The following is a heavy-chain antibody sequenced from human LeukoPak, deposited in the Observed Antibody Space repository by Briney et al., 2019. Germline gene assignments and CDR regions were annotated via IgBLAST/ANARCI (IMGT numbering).Heavy chain of an antibody. V-gene: IGHV5-51*01. CDR2: IYPGDSDT. CDR3: ARTGPYYYGSGSYYNPYY. D-gene: IGHD3-10*01. J-gene: IGHJ4*02. CDR1: GYRFTSFW. Sequence: GESLKISCKGSGYRFTSFWIGWVRQMPGKGLEWMGIIYPGDSDTRYSPSFQGQVTISADKSISTAYLQWSSLKASDTAMYYCARTGPYYYGSGSYYNPYYWGQGTLVTVSS.